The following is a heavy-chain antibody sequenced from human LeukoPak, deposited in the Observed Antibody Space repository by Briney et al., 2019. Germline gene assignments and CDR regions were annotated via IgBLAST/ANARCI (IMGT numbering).Heavy chain of an antibody. V-gene: IGHV4-38-2*02. J-gene: IGHJ5*02. CDR2: LSHSGST. CDR1: GFSFSSYS. Sequence: GSLRLSCAASGFSFSSYSMNWIRQPPGKGLEWIGSLSHSGSTYYNPSLKSRVTISVDTSKNQFSLRLSSVTAADTAVYYCARDSGTSGEVKFDPWGQGALVTVSS. CDR3: ARDSGTSGEVKFDP. D-gene: IGHD3-10*01.